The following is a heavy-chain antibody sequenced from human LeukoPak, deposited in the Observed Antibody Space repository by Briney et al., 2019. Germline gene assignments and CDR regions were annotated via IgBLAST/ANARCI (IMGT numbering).Heavy chain of an antibody. V-gene: IGHV3-7*01. CDR1: GFTFSSYW. CDR2: IKQDGSEK. CDR3: ARDLFSGSPY. D-gene: IGHD1-26*01. J-gene: IGHJ4*02. Sequence: GGSLRLSCAASGFTFSSYWMSWIRQAPGKGLEWVANIKQDGSEKNYVDSVKGRFTISRDNANNSLYLQMNSLRAVDTAVYYCARDLFSGSPYWAQGTLVTVSS.